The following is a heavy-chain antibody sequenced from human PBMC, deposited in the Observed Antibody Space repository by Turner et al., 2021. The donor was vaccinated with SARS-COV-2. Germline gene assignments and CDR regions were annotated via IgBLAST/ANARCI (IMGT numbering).Heavy chain of an antibody. CDR2: ISYDGSNK. CDR3: SKGESQYFDY. CDR1: GFTFSSYG. V-gene: IGHV3-30*18. J-gene: IGHJ4*02. Sequence: QVQLVESGGGVVQPGRGMRLSCGAAGFTFSSYGMHWVRQAPGKGLEWVAVISYDGSNKYYADSVKGRFTISRDNSKNTLYLQMNSLRAEDTAVYYCSKGESQYFDYWGQGTLVTVSS.